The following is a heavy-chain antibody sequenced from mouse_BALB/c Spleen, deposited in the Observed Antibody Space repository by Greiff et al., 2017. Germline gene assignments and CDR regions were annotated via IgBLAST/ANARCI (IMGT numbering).Heavy chain of an antibody. CDR2: IYPGSGST. V-gene: IGHV1S22*01. CDR1: GYTFTSYW. Sequence: LQQPGSELVRPGASVKLSCKASGYTFTSYWMHWVKQRPGQGLEWIGNIYPGSGSTNYDEKFKSKATLTVDTSSSTAYMQLSSLTSEDSAVYYCTKCITDYWGQGTTLTVSS. D-gene: IGHD1-2*01. J-gene: IGHJ2*01. CDR3: TKCITDY.